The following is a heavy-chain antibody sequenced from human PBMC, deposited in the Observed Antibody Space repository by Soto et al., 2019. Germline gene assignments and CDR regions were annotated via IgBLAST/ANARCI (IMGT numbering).Heavy chain of an antibody. V-gene: IGHV1-8*03. D-gene: IGHD3-22*01. CDR2: MNPNSGNT. Sequence: ASWKVSCKASGYTFTRYDINWLLQSTLQGLEWMGCMNPNSGNTGYSHSFQVRVTITRNTSISTAYMELSSLRSEDTAVYYCARGGSSGYYYADPFDYWGQGTLVTVSS. J-gene: IGHJ4*02. CDR1: GYTFTRYD. CDR3: ARGGSSGYYYADPFDY.